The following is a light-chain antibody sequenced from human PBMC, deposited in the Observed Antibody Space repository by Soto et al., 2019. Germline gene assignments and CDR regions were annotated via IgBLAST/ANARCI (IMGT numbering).Light chain of an antibody. CDR1: ESINRR. J-gene: IGKJ2*01. CDR2: KSS. CDR3: QRFDTSNAMYF. Sequence: DIQMTQSPSTLSASVGDRVTITCRASESINRRLAWDQQKPGSAPKLLIYKSSTLESGIPTRFSGSGYGTEFTLTISGLQPDDFATYYCQRFDTSNAMYFFGPGTKVDIK. V-gene: IGKV1-5*03.